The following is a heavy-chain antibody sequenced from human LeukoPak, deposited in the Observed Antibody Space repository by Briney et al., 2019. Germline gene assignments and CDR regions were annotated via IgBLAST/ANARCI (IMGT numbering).Heavy chain of an antibody. J-gene: IGHJ6*02. D-gene: IGHD2-21*01. V-gene: IGHV5-51*01. CDR1: GYSFTSYW. CDR3: ARVGDSLPPRPYYYYGMDV. Sequence: PGESLKISCKGSGYSFTSYWIGWVRPLPGKGLAWMGIIYPGDSDTRYSPSFQGQVTISADKSISTAYLQWSSLKASDTAMYYCARVGDSLPPRPYYYYGMDVWGQGTTVTVSS. CDR2: IYPGDSDT.